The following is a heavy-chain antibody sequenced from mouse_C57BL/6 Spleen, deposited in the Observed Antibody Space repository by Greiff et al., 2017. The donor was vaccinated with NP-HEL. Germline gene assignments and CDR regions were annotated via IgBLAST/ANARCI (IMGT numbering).Heavy chain of an antibody. D-gene: IGHD2-4*01. CDR3: TAPPYDYVLFDY. V-gene: IGHV6-3*01. J-gene: IGHJ2*01. CDR1: GFTFSNYW. Sequence: EVQVVESGGGLVQPGGSMKLSCVASGFTFSNYWMNWVRQSPEKGLEWVAQIRLKSDNYATHYAESVKGRFTISRDDSKSSVYLQMNNLRAEDTGIYYCTAPPYDYVLFDYWGQGTTLTVSS. CDR2: IRLKSDNYAT.